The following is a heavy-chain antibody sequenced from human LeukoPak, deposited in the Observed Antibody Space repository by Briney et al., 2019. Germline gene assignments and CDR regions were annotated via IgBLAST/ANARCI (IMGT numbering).Heavy chain of an antibody. Sequence: LPGGSLRLSCAASGFAFSSYGMHWVRQAPGKGLEWVSAISGSGGSTYYADSVKGRFTISRDNSKNTLYLQMNSLRAEDTAVYYCAKKRVASYFDYWGQGTLVAVST. D-gene: IGHD2-15*01. CDR3: AKKRVASYFDY. CDR2: ISGSGGST. CDR1: GFAFSSYG. V-gene: IGHV3-23*01. J-gene: IGHJ4*02.